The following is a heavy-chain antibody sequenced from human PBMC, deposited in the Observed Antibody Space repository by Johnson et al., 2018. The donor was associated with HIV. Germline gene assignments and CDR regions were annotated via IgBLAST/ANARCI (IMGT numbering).Heavy chain of an antibody. Sequence: VQLVESGGGLVQSGRSLRLSCAASGFTFDDYAMHWVRQAPGKGLVWVSRINSDGSSTSYADSVKGRFTISRDNAKNTLYLQMNSLRAEDTAVYYCAREGDGYNYDAFDIWGQGTMVTVSS. CDR2: INSDGSST. D-gene: IGHD5-24*01. J-gene: IGHJ3*02. CDR1: GFTFDDYA. CDR3: AREGDGYNYDAFDI. V-gene: IGHV3-74*01.